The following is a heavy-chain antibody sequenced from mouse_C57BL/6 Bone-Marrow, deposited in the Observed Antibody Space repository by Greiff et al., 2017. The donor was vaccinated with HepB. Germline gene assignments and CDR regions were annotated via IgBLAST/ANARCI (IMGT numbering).Heavy chain of an antibody. Sequence: QVQLKESGPGLVAPSQSLSITCTVSGFSLTSYGVHWVRQPPGKGLEWLGVIWSDGSTTDNSPLNSRQSISKDNSKTHVFLKMNSLQTDDTAMYYWARQSPHYAMDYWGQGTSVTVSS. CDR3: ARQSPHYAMDY. CDR1: GFSLTSYG. CDR2: IWSDGST. J-gene: IGHJ4*01. V-gene: IGHV2-6-1*01.